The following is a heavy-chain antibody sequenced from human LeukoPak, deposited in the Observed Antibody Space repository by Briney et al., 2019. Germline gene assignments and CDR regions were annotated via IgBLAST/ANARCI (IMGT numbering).Heavy chain of an antibody. Sequence: GGSLRLSCAASGFRFTYYGMNWVRQAPGKGLEWVSAISGSGGSTYYADSVKGRFTISRDNSKNTLYLQMNSLRAEDTAVYYCAKTREQLAPSAAFDIWGQGTMVTVSS. J-gene: IGHJ3*02. V-gene: IGHV3-23*01. CDR1: GFRFTYYG. CDR2: ISGSGGST. CDR3: AKTREQLAPSAAFDI. D-gene: IGHD6-13*01.